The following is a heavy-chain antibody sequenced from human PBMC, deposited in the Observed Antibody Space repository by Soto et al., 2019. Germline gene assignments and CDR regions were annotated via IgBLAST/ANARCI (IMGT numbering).Heavy chain of an antibody. D-gene: IGHD1-1*01. CDR2: IYYSGSA. CDR3: ARERTGDPTFFDN. CDR1: GGSASSSNYY. J-gene: IGHJ4*02. V-gene: IGHV4-61*01. Sequence: SETLSLTCTVSGGSASSSNYYWSWIRQPPGKGLEWLGYIYYSGSASYNPSLKSRITVSVDTSKNQFSLKLSSVTAADTAVYYCARERTGDPTFFDNWGQGTLVTV.